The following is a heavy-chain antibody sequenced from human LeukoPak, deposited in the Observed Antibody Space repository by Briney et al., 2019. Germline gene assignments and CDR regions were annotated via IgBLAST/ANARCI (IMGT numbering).Heavy chain of an antibody. CDR3: ARDGPIVGAITYYFDY. J-gene: IGHJ4*02. V-gene: IGHV4-4*07. Sequence: SETLSLTCTVSGGSISSYYWSWIRQPAGKGLEWIGRIYTSGSTNYNPSLKSRVTMSVDTSKNQFSLKLSSVTAADTAVYYCARDGPIVGAITYYFDYWGQGTLVTVSS. D-gene: IGHD1-26*01. CDR1: GGSISSYY. CDR2: IYTSGST.